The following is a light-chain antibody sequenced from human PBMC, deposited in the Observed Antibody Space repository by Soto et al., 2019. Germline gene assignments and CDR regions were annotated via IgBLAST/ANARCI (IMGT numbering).Light chain of an antibody. CDR3: SSYTSSSTGV. CDR2: DVS. CDR1: SSDVGGYNY. V-gene: IGLV2-14*03. J-gene: IGLJ3*02. Sequence: QSVLTQPASVSGSPGQSITISCTGTSSDVGGYNYVSWYQHHPGKAPKLMIYDVSNRPSGVSNRFSGSKSGNTASLTISGLQAEDDADYYCSSYTSSSTGVFGGGTKLTVL.